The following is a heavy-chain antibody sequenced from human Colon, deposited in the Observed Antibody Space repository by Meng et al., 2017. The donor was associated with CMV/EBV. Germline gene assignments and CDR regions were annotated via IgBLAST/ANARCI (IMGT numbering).Heavy chain of an antibody. CDR2: IKQDGSQK. Sequence: GESLKISCVGSGFIFTAYAMHWVRQAPGKGLEWLANIKQDGSQKHYVDSVEGRFTISRDNAKNSVLLQMSSLRVEDTAVYYCARGADVMVAATPKNYYYYNMDVWGQGTTVTVSS. V-gene: IGHV3-7*01. CDR1: GFIFTAYA. D-gene: IGHD2-15*01. J-gene: IGHJ6*02. CDR3: ARGADVMVAATPKNYYYYNMDV.